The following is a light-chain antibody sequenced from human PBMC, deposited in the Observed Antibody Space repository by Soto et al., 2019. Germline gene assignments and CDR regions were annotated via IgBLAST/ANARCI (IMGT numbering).Light chain of an antibody. CDR1: EDVGSN. Sequence: EIVMTQSPATLSVSPGERATLSCRASEDVGSNLAWYQQKVGQVPRLVIYGASSRATGIPPRFSACGSGTEFTLTISSLQSEDFALYYCQQYNQWPSWTFGQGTKVDI. CDR2: GAS. V-gene: IGKV3-15*01. J-gene: IGKJ1*01. CDR3: QQYNQWPSWT.